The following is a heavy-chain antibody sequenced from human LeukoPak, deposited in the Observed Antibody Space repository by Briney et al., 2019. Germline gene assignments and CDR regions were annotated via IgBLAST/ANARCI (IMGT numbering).Heavy chain of an antibody. J-gene: IGHJ3*02. CDR2: ISGSGGST. D-gene: IGHD3-9*01. Sequence: PGGSLRLSCAASGFTFSSYAMSWVRQAPGKGLEWVSAISGSGGSTYYADSVKGRFTISRDNSKNTLYLQMNSLRAEDTAVYYCAKILRYFDWLFYDAFDIWGQGTMVTASS. CDR3: AKILRYFDWLFYDAFDI. V-gene: IGHV3-23*01. CDR1: GFTFSSYA.